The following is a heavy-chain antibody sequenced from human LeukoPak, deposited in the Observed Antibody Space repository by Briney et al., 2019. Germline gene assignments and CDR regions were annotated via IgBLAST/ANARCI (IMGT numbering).Heavy chain of an antibody. J-gene: IGHJ3*02. D-gene: IGHD3-10*01. V-gene: IGHV3-48*01. CDR2: ISSSSSNI. CDR3: ATGQGYYGTGSYYKVPHDAFDI. Sequence: GGSLRLSCAASGFTFSSYSMSWVRQAPGKGLEWVSYISSSSSNISYADSVKGRFTISRENYKNTLYLQMNSLRAEDTTVYYCATGQGYYGTGSYYKVPHDAFDICGQAPMVTASS. CDR1: GFTFSSYS.